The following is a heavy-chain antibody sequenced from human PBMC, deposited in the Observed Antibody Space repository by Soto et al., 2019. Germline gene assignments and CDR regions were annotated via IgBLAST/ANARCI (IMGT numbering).Heavy chain of an antibody. Sequence: GESLKISCKGSGYSFTSYWIGWVRQMPGKGLEWMGIIYPGDSDTRYSPSFQGQVTISADKSISTAYLQWSSLKASDTAMYYCARHYHDRGIAVAGTGWFDPWGQGTLVTVSS. V-gene: IGHV5-51*01. J-gene: IGHJ5*02. CDR3: ARHYHDRGIAVAGTGWFDP. CDR2: IYPGDSDT. CDR1: GYSFTSYW. D-gene: IGHD6-19*01.